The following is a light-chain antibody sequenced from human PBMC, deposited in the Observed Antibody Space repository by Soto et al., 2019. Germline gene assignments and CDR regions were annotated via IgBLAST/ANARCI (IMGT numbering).Light chain of an antibody. V-gene: IGLV2-14*01. CDR2: DVS. CDR1: SSDIGGYNS. J-gene: IGLJ2*01. Sequence: QSALTQPASLYGTPGQSITISCTGTSSDIGGYNSVSWYQQHPDKAPQLLIYDVSYRPSGISSRFSGSKSGATASLTISGLQAEDEADYYCSSYASTTSRVFGGGTKATVL. CDR3: SSYASTTSRV.